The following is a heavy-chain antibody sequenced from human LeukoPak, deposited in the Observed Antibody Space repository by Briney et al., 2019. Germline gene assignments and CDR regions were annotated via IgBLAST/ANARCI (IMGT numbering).Heavy chain of an antibody. CDR1: GGTFSSYA. D-gene: IGHD3-22*01. CDR2: IIPILGIA. Sequence: EASVKVSCKASGGTFSSYAISWVRQAPGQGLEWMGRIIPILGIANYAQKFQGRVTITADKSTSTAYMELSSLRSEDTAVYYCARDPDSSGYYYYGMDVWGQGTTVTVSS. V-gene: IGHV1-69*04. CDR3: ARDPDSSGYYYYGMDV. J-gene: IGHJ6*02.